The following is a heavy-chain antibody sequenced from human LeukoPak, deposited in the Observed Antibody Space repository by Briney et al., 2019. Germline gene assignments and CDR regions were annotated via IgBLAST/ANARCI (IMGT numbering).Heavy chain of an antibody. J-gene: IGHJ4*02. Sequence: SDTLSLTCTVSDDSISSYYWTWIRQPPGKGLEWIGYIYYSGSTNYNPSLKSRVTISVDMSKSQLSLRLSSVTAADTAVYYCARSKGGYYTPPDYWGQGTLVTVSS. D-gene: IGHD3-3*01. V-gene: IGHV4-59*08. CDR2: IYYSGST. CDR3: ARSKGGYYTPPDY. CDR1: DDSISSYY.